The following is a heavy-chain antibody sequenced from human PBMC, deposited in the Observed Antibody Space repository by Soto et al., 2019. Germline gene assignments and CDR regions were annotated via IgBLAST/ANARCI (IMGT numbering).Heavy chain of an antibody. CDR3: AREERSGSSWYYFDY. CDR1: GGTFSSYA. Sequence: QVQLVQSGAEVKKPGSSVKVSCKASGGTFSSYAISWVRQAPGQGLEWMGGIIPIFGTANYAQKFQGRVTMTRDTSTSTVYMELSSLRSEDTAVYYCAREERSGSSWYYFDYWGQGTLVTVSS. CDR2: IIPIFGTA. J-gene: IGHJ4*02. V-gene: IGHV1-69*06. D-gene: IGHD1-26*01.